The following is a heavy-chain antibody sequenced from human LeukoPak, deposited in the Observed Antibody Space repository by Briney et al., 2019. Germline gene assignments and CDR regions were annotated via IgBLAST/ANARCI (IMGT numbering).Heavy chain of an antibody. Sequence: SSETLSLTCAVYGGSFSGYYWSWIRQPPGKGLEWIGEINHSGSTNYNPSLKSRVTISVDTSKNQFSLKLSSVTAADTAVYYCARGLYGVVPAVGYWGQGTLVTVSS. CDR3: ARGLYGVVPAVGY. J-gene: IGHJ4*02. CDR1: GGSFSGYY. CDR2: INHSGST. V-gene: IGHV4-34*01. D-gene: IGHD2-2*01.